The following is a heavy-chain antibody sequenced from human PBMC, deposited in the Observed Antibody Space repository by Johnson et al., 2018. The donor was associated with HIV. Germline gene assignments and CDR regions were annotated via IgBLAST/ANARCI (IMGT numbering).Heavy chain of an antibody. D-gene: IGHD3-10*01. J-gene: IGHJ3*02. V-gene: IGHV3-23*04. CDR2: ISGSSGTT. CDR3: AKDRDYYGSGLI. CDR1: GFTFSSYA. Sequence: MLLVESGGGLIQPGGSLRLSCAASGFTFSSYAMSWVRQAPGKGLEWVSTISGSSGTTYYADSVKGRFTISRDNSKNTLYLQMNSLRAEDTAVYYCAKDRDYYGSGLIWGQGTMVTVSS.